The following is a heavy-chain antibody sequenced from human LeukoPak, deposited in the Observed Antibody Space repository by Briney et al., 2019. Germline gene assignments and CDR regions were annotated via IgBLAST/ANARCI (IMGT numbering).Heavy chain of an antibody. J-gene: IGHJ4*02. Sequence: ASVKVSCKVSGYTLTELSMHWVRQAPGKGLEWIGGFDPEDGETIYAQKFQGRVTMTEDTSTDTAYMELSSLRSEDTAVYYCATVGHDDILTGYYMYYFDYWGQGTLVTVSS. CDR1: GYTLTELS. D-gene: IGHD3-9*01. CDR3: ATVGHDDILTGYYMYYFDY. CDR2: FDPEDGET. V-gene: IGHV1-24*01.